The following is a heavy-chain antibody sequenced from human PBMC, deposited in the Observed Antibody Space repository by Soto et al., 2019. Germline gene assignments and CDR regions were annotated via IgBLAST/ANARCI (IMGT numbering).Heavy chain of an antibody. CDR2: IKSKTDGGTT. V-gene: IGHV3-15*01. D-gene: IGHD1-26*01. CDR3: TTDLKWTVGYYYYYYGMDV. Sequence: PGGSLRLSCAASGFTFSNAWMSWVRQAPGKGLEWVGRIKSKTDGGTTDYAAPVKGRFTISRDDSKNTLYLQMNSLKTEDTAVYYCTTDLKWTVGYYYYYYGMDVWGQGTTVTVSS. J-gene: IGHJ6*02. CDR1: GFTFSNAW.